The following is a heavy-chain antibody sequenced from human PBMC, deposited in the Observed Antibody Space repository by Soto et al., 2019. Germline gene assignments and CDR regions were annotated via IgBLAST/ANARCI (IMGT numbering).Heavy chain of an antibody. Sequence: GESLKISCKGSGYSFTSYWIGWVRQMPGKGLEWMGIIYPGDSDTRYSPSFQGQVTISADKSISTAYLQWSSLKASDTAMYYCAGWVVRLRCGFGQAFDYWGQGTLVTVSS. CDR3: AGWVVRLRCGFGQAFDY. CDR1: GYSFTSYW. CDR2: IYPGDSDT. D-gene: IGHD2-21*01. J-gene: IGHJ4*02. V-gene: IGHV5-51*01.